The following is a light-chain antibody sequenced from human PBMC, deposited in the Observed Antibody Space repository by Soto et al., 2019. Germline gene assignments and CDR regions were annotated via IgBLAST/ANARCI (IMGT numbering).Light chain of an antibody. CDR1: QSVSSSH. CDR3: QQYNNWPWT. V-gene: IGKV3-15*01. Sequence: EIVLTQSPGTLSLSPGERATLSCRASQSVSSSHLAWYQQKPGQAPRLLIYGVSSRATGIPARFSGSGSGTEFTLTISSLQSEDFAVYYCQQYNNWPWTFGLGTKVDI. CDR2: GVS. J-gene: IGKJ1*01.